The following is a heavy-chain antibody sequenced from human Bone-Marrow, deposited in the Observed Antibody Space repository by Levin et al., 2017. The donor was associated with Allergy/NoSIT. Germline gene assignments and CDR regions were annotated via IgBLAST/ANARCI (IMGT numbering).Heavy chain of an antibody. CDR3: ANIAAAGPGTTPNYGMDV. Sequence: GGSLRLSCAASGFTFSSYSMNWVRQAPGKGLEWVSSISSSSSYIYYADSVKGRFTISRDNAKNSLYLQMNSLRAEDTAVYYCANIAAAGPGTTPNYGMDVWGQGTTVTVSS. CDR2: ISSSSSYI. CDR1: GFTFSSYS. J-gene: IGHJ6*02. D-gene: IGHD6-13*01. V-gene: IGHV3-21*01.